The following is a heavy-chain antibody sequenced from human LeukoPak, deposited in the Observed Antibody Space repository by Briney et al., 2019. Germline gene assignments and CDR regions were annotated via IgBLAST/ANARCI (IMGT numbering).Heavy chain of an antibody. J-gene: IGHJ4*02. V-gene: IGHV1-18*01. Sequence: ASVKVSCEASGYTFTSYDINWVRQAPGQGLEWMGWISAYNGNTNYAQTLPGRVTMPTDTSTRTAYTELRSLRCDDTAVYYCATWGSGSYDYSSDSWGPGALVTASS. CDR3: ATWGSGSYDYSSDS. D-gene: IGHD1-26*01. CDR1: GYTFTSYD. CDR2: ISAYNGNT.